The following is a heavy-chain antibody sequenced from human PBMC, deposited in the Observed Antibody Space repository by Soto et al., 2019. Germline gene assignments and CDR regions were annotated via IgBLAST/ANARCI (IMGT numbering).Heavy chain of an antibody. CDR3: ARAIYCGGDCYSGPFDY. J-gene: IGHJ4*02. CDR2: IIPIFGTA. Sequence: SVKVSCKASGGTFSSYAISWVRQAPGQGLEWMGGIIPIFGTANYAQKFQGRVTITTDESTSTAYMELSSLRSEDTAVYYCARAIYCGGDCYSGPFDYWGQGTLVTVSS. D-gene: IGHD2-21*02. CDR1: GGTFSSYA. V-gene: IGHV1-69*05.